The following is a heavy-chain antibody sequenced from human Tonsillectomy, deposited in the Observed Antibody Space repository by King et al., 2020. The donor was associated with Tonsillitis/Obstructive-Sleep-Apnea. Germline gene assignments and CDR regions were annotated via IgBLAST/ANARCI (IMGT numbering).Heavy chain of an antibody. CDR3: ARGKRDYGEYHLLDAFDI. V-gene: IGHV3-30*04. J-gene: IGHJ3*02. CDR2: ISYDGNNK. CDR1: GFNFSYYA. D-gene: IGHD4-17*01. Sequence: VQLVESGGGVVQPGRSLRVSCAASGFNFSYYAMHWVRQAPGKGLEWVAVISYDGNNKYYADSVKGRFTISRDISKNTLFLQMHSLRPEERAVYYCARGKRDYGEYHLLDAFDIWGQGTMVTVSS.